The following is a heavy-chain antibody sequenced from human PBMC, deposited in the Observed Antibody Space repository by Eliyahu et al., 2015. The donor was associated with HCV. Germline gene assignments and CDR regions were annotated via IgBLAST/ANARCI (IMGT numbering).Heavy chain of an antibody. Sequence: QVHLVQSGAEVKKPGASVNVSCQASGFXFSTLIIHWVRQAPGQGLEWMGWXSPYSDTTKYAQRIQDRVTLTADTSTTTIYMQLRSLTSDDTAVYYCASPYTSLNAFQIWGQGTVVTVSS. J-gene: IGHJ3*02. CDR1: GFXFSTLI. CDR3: ASPYTSLNAFQI. D-gene: IGHD2-2*02. V-gene: IGHV1-18*01. CDR2: XSPYSDTT.